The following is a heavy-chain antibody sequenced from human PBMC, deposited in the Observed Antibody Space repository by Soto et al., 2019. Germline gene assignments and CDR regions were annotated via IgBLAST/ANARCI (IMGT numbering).Heavy chain of an antibody. CDR1: GYSFTNYG. Sequence: GASVKVSCKASGYSFTNYGISWVRQAPGQGPEWMGWISGHNGDTNHPQSLQGRVTMTTDTSRNTAYMELRSLRSDETAVYYCARHRFNYYDNTVYYYFDYWGQGTLVTVSS. J-gene: IGHJ4*02. CDR3: ARHRFNYYDNTVYYYFDY. D-gene: IGHD3-22*01. V-gene: IGHV1-18*04. CDR2: ISGHNGDT.